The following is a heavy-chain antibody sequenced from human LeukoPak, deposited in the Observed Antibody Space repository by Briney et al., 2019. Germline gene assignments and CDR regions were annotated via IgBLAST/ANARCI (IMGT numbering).Heavy chain of an antibody. D-gene: IGHD3-22*01. V-gene: IGHV3-33*01. Sequence: PGGSLRLSCAASGFTFSSYGMHWVRQAPGKGLEWVAVIWYDGSNKYYADSVKGRFTISRDNSKNTLYLQMNSLRAEDTAVYYCARERAQYYYDSSGYYYYYYYGMDVWGQGTTVTVSS. CDR3: ARERAQYYYDSSGYYYYYYYGMDV. CDR1: GFTFSSYG. CDR2: IWYDGSNK. J-gene: IGHJ6*02.